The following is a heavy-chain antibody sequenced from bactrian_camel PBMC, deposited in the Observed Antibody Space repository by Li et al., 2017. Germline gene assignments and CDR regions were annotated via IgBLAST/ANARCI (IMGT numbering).Heavy chain of an antibody. CDR3: AADSGFSQSQVLSSEWYKY. V-gene: IGHV3-3*01. D-gene: IGHD3*01. CDR1: GPTLSSAC. Sequence: HVQLVESGGGSVQAGGSLKLSCAASGPTLSSACMAWFRQAPGKEREGVAAMYTGGTSGGSTYYADSVKGRFTISRDNAKNTVYLQMNSLEPEDTAMYYCAADSGFSQSQVLSSEWYKYWGQGTQVTVSS. CDR2: MYTGGTSGGST. J-gene: IGHJ4*01.